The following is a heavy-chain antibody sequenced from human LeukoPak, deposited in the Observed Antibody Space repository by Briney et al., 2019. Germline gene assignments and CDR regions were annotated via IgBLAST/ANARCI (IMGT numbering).Heavy chain of an antibody. V-gene: IGHV5-51*01. D-gene: IGHD2-2*01. CDR3: ARPRCSSTSCYGRYFDY. CDR1: GYSFTSYW. CDR2: IYPGDSDT. J-gene: IGHJ4*02. Sequence: GESLKISCKGSGYSFTSYWIGWVRQMPGKGLGWMGIIYPGDSDTRYSPSFQGQVTISADKSISTAYLQWSSLKASDTAMYYCARPRCSSTSCYGRYFDYWGQGTLVTVSS.